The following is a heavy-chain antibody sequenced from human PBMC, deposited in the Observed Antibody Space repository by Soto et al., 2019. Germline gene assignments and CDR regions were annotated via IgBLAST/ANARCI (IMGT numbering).Heavy chain of an antibody. CDR2: FDPEDGET. Sequence: GASVKVSCKVSGYTLTELSMHWVRQAPGKGLEWMGGFDPEDGETIYAQKFQGRVTMTEDTSTDTAYMELSSLRSEDTAVYYCATVGLAAAGRDAFDIWGQGTMVTVSS. CDR1: GYTLTELS. J-gene: IGHJ3*02. V-gene: IGHV1-24*01. D-gene: IGHD6-13*01. CDR3: ATVGLAAAGRDAFDI.